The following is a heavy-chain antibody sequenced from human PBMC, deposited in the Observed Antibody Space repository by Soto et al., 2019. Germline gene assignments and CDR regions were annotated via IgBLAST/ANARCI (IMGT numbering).Heavy chain of an antibody. V-gene: IGHV3-23*01. CDR1: GFTFASYA. Sequence: EVQLLESGGGLVQPGGTLRLSCAASGFTFASYAMNWVRQAPGKGLEWVSVISRSGGKTYYADSVKGRFTISRDNSEGTLYLQMNSLRAEDTAVYYCAKDPLYNWNDEVSYYYYMDVWGKGTTVTVSS. CDR2: ISRSGGKT. D-gene: IGHD1-1*01. CDR3: AKDPLYNWNDEVSYYYYMDV. J-gene: IGHJ6*03.